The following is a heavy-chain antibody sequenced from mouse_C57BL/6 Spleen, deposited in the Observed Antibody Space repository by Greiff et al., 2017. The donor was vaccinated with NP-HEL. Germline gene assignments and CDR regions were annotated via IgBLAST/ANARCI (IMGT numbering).Heavy chain of an antibody. CDR1: GYTFTDYY. Sequence: EVQLQQSGPELVKPGASVKISCEASGYTFTDYYMNWVKQSHGKSLEWIGDINPNNGGTSYNQKFKGKATLTVDKSSSTAYMELRSLTSEDSAVYYCAGYGSSYGDYWGQGTSVTVSS. J-gene: IGHJ4*01. V-gene: IGHV1-26*01. D-gene: IGHD1-1*01. CDR2: INPNNGGT. CDR3: AGYGSSYGDY.